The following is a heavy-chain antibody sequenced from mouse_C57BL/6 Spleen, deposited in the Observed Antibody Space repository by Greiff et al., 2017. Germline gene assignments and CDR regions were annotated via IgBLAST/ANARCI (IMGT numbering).Heavy chain of an antibody. V-gene: IGHV3-6*01. CDR1: GYSITSGYY. D-gene: IGHD4-1*01. J-gene: IGHJ2*01. Sequence: ESGPGLVKPSQSLSLTCSVTGYSITSGYYWNWIRQFPGNKLEWMGYISYDSRNNCNPSLKNRIIITRDTSKNKFILKLNSVTTEDNATYYCAREDNWDGQYYFDYWGQGTTLTVSS. CDR2: ISYDSRN. CDR3: AREDNWDGQYYFDY.